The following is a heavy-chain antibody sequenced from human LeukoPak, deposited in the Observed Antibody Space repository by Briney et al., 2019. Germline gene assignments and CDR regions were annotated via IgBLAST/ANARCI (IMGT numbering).Heavy chain of an antibody. D-gene: IGHD5-18*01. V-gene: IGHV3-23*01. CDR2: ISASGGNT. J-gene: IGHJ4*02. CDR3: VQAGPTGNTGMFDH. Sequence: GGSLRLSCAASGFTFSNYAMSWVRQAPGKGLQWVSAISASGGNTYYADSVKGRFTSSRDNSKNTLYLQLDRLRVEDTAIYYCVQAGPTGNTGMFDHWGQGALVTVSS. CDR1: GFTFSNYA.